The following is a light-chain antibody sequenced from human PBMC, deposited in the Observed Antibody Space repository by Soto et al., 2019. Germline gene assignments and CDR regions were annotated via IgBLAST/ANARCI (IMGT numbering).Light chain of an antibody. V-gene: IGLV2-14*01. J-gene: IGLJ1*01. CDR3: SSYTSSSTLV. Sequence: QPVLAQRAAGSGSPGQSITISCTKTSSDVGGYNYVSWYQQHPGKAPKLMIYDVSNRPSGVSNRFSGSKSGNTASLTISGLQAEDEADYYCSSYTSSSTLVFGTGTKVTVL. CDR2: DVS. CDR1: SSDVGGYNY.